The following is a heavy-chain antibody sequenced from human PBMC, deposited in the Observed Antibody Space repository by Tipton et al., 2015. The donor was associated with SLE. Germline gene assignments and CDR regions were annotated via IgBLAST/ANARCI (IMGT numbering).Heavy chain of an antibody. CDR3: ARGPIVVVSAAVWYFDL. J-gene: IGHJ2*01. D-gene: IGHD2-21*01. Sequence: LRLSCTVSGGSISSHYWSWIRQPPGKGLEWIGYIYYSWSTNYNPALKSRVTLSVDTSKNQFSLKLSSVTAADTAVYYCARGPIVVVSAAVWYFDLWGRGTLVTVSS. V-gene: IGHV4-59*11. CDR1: GGSISSHY. CDR2: IYYSWST.